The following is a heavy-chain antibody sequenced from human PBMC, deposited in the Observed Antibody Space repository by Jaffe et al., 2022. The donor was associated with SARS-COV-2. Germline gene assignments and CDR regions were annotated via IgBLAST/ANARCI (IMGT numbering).Heavy chain of an antibody. Sequence: QVQLQESGPGLVKPSQTLSLTCTVSGGSISSGSYYWSWIRQPAGKGLEWIGRIYTSGSTNYNPSLKSRVTISVDTSKNQFSLKLSSVTAADTAVYYCARDRPGYSSDHDAFDIWGQGTMVTVSS. CDR2: IYTSGST. CDR1: GGSISSGSYY. J-gene: IGHJ3*02. V-gene: IGHV4-61*02. CDR3: ARDRPGYSSDHDAFDI. D-gene: IGHD6-19*01.